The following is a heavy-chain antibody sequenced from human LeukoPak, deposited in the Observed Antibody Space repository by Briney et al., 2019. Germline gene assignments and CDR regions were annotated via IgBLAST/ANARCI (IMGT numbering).Heavy chain of an antibody. CDR1: GGSISSYY. J-gene: IGHJ5*02. Sequence: NPSETLSLTCTDSGGSISSYYWSWIRQPPGKGLEWIGYIYYSGSTNYNPSLKSRVTISVDTSKNQFSLKLSSVTAADTAVYYCARDGLYCSGGSCYSWFEPWGQGTLVTVSS. CDR3: ARDGLYCSGGSCYSWFEP. CDR2: IYYSGST. D-gene: IGHD2-15*01. V-gene: IGHV4-59*01.